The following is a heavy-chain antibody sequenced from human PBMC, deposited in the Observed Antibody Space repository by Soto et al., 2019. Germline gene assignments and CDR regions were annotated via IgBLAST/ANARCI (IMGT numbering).Heavy chain of an antibody. V-gene: IGHV4-34*01. D-gene: IGHD3-3*01. J-gene: IGHJ4*02. CDR1: GGSFSGYY. CDR3: ARGGRFLEWLLQYNHGFNFDY. CDR2: INHSGST. Sequence: PSETLSLTCAVYGGSFSGYYWSWIRQPPGKGLEWIGEINHSGSTNYNPSLKSRVTISVDTSKNQFSLKLSSVTAADTAVYYCARGGRFLEWLLQYNHGFNFDYWGQGTLVTVSS.